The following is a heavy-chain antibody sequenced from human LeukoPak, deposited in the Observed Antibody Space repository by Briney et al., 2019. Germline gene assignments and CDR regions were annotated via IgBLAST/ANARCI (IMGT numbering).Heavy chain of an antibody. CDR1: GGSFSGYY. Sequence: SETLSLTCAVYGGSFSGYYWSWIRQPPGKGLEWIGEINHSGSTNYNPSLKSRVTISVDTSKNQFSLKLSSVTAADTAVYYCARDVSYYDYVWGSYRYTGVSFDYWGQGTLVPVSS. CDR3: ARDVSYYDYVWGSYRYTGVSFDY. J-gene: IGHJ4*02. V-gene: IGHV4-34*01. D-gene: IGHD3-16*02. CDR2: INHSGST.